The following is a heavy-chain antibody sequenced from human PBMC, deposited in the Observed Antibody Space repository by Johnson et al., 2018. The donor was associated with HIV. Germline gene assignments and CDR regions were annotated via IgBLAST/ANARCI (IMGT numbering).Heavy chain of an antibody. CDR3: AKFPYTAMASDAFDI. V-gene: IGHV3-30*02. D-gene: IGHD5-18*01. CDR2: IRYDGSNR. Sequence: QVQLVESGGGVVQPGGSLRLSCAASGFTFNFYGMHWVRQAPGKGLEWVAFIRYDGSNRYYADSVKGRFTISRDNSKNTLYLQMNSLRAEDTAVYYCAKFPYTAMASDAFDIWGQGTMVAVSS. J-gene: IGHJ3*02. CDR1: GFTFNFYG.